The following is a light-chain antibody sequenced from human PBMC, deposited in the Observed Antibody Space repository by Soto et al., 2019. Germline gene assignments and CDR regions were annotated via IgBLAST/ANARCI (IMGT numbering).Light chain of an antibody. CDR3: AAWDHSVIGGV. CDR2: SND. CDR1: SYNIGRGS. V-gene: IGLV1-44*01. J-gene: IGLJ3*02. Sequence: QSVLTQQPSASGTPGQGVTISCSGSSYNIGRGSVNWYQQLPGTAPKLLIYSNDQRPSGVPDRFSGSKSGTSASLALSGLQSEDEDDYYCAAWDHSVIGGVFGGGTKLTVL.